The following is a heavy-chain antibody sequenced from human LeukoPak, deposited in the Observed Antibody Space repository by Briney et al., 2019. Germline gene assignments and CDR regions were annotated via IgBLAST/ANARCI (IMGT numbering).Heavy chain of an antibody. CDR1: GYTFTSYA. J-gene: IGHJ4*02. CDR3: ARDGSGWYMGIIDY. V-gene: IGHV1-3*01. CDR2: INAGNGNT. D-gene: IGHD6-19*01. Sequence: AASVKVSCKASGYTFTSYAMHWVRQAPGQRLEWMGWINAGNGNTKYSQKFQGRVTITRDTSASTAYMELSSLRSEDTAVYYCARDGSGWYMGIIDYWGQGTLVTVSS.